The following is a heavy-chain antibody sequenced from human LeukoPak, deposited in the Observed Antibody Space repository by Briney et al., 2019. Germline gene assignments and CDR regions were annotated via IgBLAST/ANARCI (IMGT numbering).Heavy chain of an antibody. Sequence: PGGPLRLSCAASGFTFSSYSMNWVRQAPGKGLEWVSCISSSSSYIYNADSVKGRFTISRDNAKNSLYLQMNSLRAEDTAVYYCARRGIYSSGWYFDYWGQGTLVTVSS. CDR1: GFTFSSYS. V-gene: IGHV3-21*01. CDR2: ISSSSSYI. J-gene: IGHJ4*02. CDR3: ARRGIYSSGWYFDY. D-gene: IGHD6-19*01.